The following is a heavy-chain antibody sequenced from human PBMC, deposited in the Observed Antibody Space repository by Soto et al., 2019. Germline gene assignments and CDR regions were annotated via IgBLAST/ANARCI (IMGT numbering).Heavy chain of an antibody. D-gene: IGHD2-15*01. Sequence: QLQLQESGPGLLKPSETLSLTCTVSGGSISSSSYFWAWLRQPPGKGLEWIASIYYSGDTYYNSSLKSRVTISVDTSKNQFSLKLSSVTAADTAVYSCARLVGLTGSFDYWGQGTLVTVSS. CDR3: ARLVGLTGSFDY. J-gene: IGHJ4*02. CDR2: IYYSGDT. CDR1: GGSISSSSYF. V-gene: IGHV4-39*01.